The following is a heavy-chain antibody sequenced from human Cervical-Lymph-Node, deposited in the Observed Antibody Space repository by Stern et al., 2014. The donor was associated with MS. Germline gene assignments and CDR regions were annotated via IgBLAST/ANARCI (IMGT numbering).Heavy chain of an antibody. J-gene: IGHJ6*02. CDR3: ARRLRSAETSGWNLDV. CDR2: IYYSGKA. V-gene: IGHV4-39*02. Sequence: QVQLQESGPGLVKPSETLSLSCTVSAGSLRGHTYFWAWIRQPPGKGLEWIGSIYYSGKAYYNLSLESRATISLATSTNLFSLTLRSVTASDTSVYYCARRLRSAETSGWNLDVWGQGTTVTVSS. D-gene: IGHD1-1*01. CDR1: AGSLRGHTYF.